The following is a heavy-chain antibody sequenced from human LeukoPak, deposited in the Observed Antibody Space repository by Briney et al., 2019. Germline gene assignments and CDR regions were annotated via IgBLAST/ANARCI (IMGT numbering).Heavy chain of an antibody. V-gene: IGHV3-30-3*01. J-gene: IGHJ6*02. CDR1: GFTFSSYA. CDR3: ARDGDGYCSSTSCYAGALDV. D-gene: IGHD2-2*03. CDR2: ISYDGSNK. Sequence: GGSLRLSCAASGFTFSSYAMHWVRQAPGKGLEWVAVISYDGSNKYYADSVKGRFTISRDNSKNTLYLQMNSLRAEDTAVYYCARDGDGYCSSTSCYAGALDVWGQGTTVTVSS.